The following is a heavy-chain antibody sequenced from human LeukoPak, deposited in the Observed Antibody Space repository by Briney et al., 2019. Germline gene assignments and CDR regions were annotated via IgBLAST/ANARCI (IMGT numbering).Heavy chain of an antibody. Sequence: GGSLRLSCAAPGFTFSSYSMDWVRQAPGKGVEWVSSISSSSSYIYYADSVKGRFTISRDNAKNSLYLQMNSLRAEDTAVYYCARAIADDAFDIWGQGTMVTVSS. CDR3: ARAIADDAFDI. J-gene: IGHJ3*02. V-gene: IGHV3-21*01. D-gene: IGHD6-13*01. CDR1: GFTFSSYS. CDR2: ISSSSSYI.